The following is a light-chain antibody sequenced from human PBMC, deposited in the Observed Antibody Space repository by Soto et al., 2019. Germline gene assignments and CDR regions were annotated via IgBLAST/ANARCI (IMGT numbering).Light chain of an antibody. CDR1: SSDVGSYNY. V-gene: IGLV2-14*03. CDR2: DVS. Sequence: QSALTQPASVSGSPGQSITISCTGTSSDVGSYNYASWYQQHPGKAPKLMIYDVSNRPSGVSDRFSGSKSGNTASLTISGLQAEDEADYYCTSYITAGTYVFGTGTKLTVL. J-gene: IGLJ1*01. CDR3: TSYITAGTYV.